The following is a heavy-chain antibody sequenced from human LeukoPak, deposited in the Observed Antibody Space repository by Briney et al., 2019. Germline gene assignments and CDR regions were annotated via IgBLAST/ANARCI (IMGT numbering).Heavy chain of an antibody. CDR2: LDDSGSK. J-gene: IGHJ4*02. V-gene: IGHV4-39*07. CDR3: ARVLALVGADY. CDR1: GGSISDGRSY. Sequence: TPSQTLSLTCSVSGGSISDGRSYWVWIRQPPRKGLEWIGGLDDSGSKYYNPSLESRVNMSVVTSKTQFSLELTSVTAADTAVYFCARVLALVGADYWGQGTPVTVSS. D-gene: IGHD3-3*02.